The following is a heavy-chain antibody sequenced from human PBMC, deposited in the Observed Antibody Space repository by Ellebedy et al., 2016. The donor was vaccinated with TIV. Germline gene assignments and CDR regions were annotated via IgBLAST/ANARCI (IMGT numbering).Heavy chain of an antibody. V-gene: IGHV3-30*01. CDR3: AREISGYLTGFDY. J-gene: IGHJ4*02. D-gene: IGHD3-22*01. Sequence: PGGSLRLSCAASGFTFSSYAMHWVRQAPGKGLEWVAVISYDGSNKYYADSVKGRFTISRDNSKNTLYLQMNSLRAEDTAVYYCAREISGYLTGFDYWGQGTLVTVSS. CDR2: ISYDGSNK. CDR1: GFTFSSYA.